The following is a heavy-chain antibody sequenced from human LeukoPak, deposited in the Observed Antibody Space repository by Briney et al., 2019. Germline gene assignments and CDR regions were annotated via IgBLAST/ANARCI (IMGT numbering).Heavy chain of an antibody. Sequence: TSETLSLTCTVSGGSISSSSYYWGWIRQPPGKGLEWIGSIYYSGSTYYNPSLKSRVTISVDTSKNQFSLKLSSVTAADTAVYYCASFHDYVWGSYLGYWGQGTLVTVSS. CDR1: GGSISSSSYY. CDR3: ASFHDYVWGSYLGY. J-gene: IGHJ4*02. CDR2: IYYSGST. V-gene: IGHV4-39*07. D-gene: IGHD3-16*02.